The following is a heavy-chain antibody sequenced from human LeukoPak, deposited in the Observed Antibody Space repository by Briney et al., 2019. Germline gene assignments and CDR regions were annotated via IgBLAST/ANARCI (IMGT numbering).Heavy chain of an antibody. CDR2: IYPGDSDI. CDR1: GYSFTTYW. V-gene: IGHV5-51*01. Sequence: GESLKISCKGSGYSFTTYWIGWVRQMPGKGLEWMGIIYPGDSDIRYSPSFQGQVTISADKSISTAYLQWSSLKASDTAMYYCARLKYYDFVWGSYFDYWGRGTLVIVSS. D-gene: IGHD3-16*01. CDR3: ARLKYYDFVWGSYFDY. J-gene: IGHJ4*02.